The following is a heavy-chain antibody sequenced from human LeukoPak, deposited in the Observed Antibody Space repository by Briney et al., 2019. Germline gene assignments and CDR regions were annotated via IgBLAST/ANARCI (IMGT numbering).Heavy chain of an antibody. CDR1: GFTVSSNY. CDR2: IYSGGST. Sequence: GRSLRLSCAASGFTVSSNYMSWVSQAPGKGLEWVSIIYSGGSTYYAHSVKGRFTISRDNSKNTLYLQMNSLRAEDTAVYYCVEADASWGQGTLVTVSS. CDR3: VEADAS. V-gene: IGHV3-53*01. J-gene: IGHJ5*02.